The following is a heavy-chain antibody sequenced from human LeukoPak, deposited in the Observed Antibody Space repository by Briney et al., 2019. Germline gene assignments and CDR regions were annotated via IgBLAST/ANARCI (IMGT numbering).Heavy chain of an antibody. D-gene: IGHD6-19*01. CDR2: IYYSGST. V-gene: IGHV4-30-4*08. CDR1: GGSISSGDYY. Sequence: SETLSLTCTVSGGSISSGDYYWSWIRQPPGKGLEWIGYIYYSGSTYYNPSLKSRVTISVDTSKNQFSLKLSSVTAADTAVYYCARDWSGLSAVAGTGGLDYWGQGTLVTVSS. CDR3: ARDWSGLSAVAGTGGLDY. J-gene: IGHJ4*02.